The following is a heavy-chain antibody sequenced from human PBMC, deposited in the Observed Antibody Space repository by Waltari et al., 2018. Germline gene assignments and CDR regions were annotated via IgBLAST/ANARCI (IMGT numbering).Heavy chain of an antibody. CDR2: IRQDGSEK. V-gene: IGHV3-7*01. D-gene: IGHD2-21*02. CDR3: ARERVTALHFDY. Sequence: EVQLVESGGGLVEPGGSLSRCCAVSGFTFSSYWMSWFRRAPGKGLEWVANIRQDGSEKYYVDSVKGRFTTSRDNAKNSLYLQMSSLRADDTAVYYCARERVTALHFDYWGHGTLVTVSS. CDR1: GFTFSSYW. J-gene: IGHJ4*01.